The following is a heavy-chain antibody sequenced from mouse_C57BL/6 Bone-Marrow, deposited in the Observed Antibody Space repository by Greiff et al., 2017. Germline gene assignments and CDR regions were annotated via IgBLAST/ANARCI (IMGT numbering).Heavy chain of an antibody. V-gene: IGHV1-80*01. CDR3: ARPPIITTVVAIDWYFDV. CDR1: GYAFSSYW. CDR2: IYPGDGDT. D-gene: IGHD1-1*01. J-gene: IGHJ1*03. Sequence: LEESGAELVKPGASVKISCKASGYAFSSYWMNWVKQRPGKGLEWIGQIYPGDGDTNYNGQFKGKATLTADKSSSSAYMQLSSLTSEDSAVYFCARPPIITTVVAIDWYFDVWGTGTTVTVSS.